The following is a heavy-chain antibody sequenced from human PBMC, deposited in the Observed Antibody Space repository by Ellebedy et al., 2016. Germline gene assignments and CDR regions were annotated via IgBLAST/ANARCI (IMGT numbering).Heavy chain of an antibody. D-gene: IGHD3-22*01. Sequence: GSLRLSXTVSAYSISSGNYWAWIRQPPGKGLEWIGTVYHSGSTFYNPSLKSRVTISVDTSKNQFSLRLTSVAAADTAVYFCARDVSLYSSSPSFDFWGQGMLVTVSS. CDR1: AYSISSGNY. V-gene: IGHV4-38-2*02. CDR2: VYHSGST. J-gene: IGHJ4*02. CDR3: ARDVSLYSSSPSFDF.